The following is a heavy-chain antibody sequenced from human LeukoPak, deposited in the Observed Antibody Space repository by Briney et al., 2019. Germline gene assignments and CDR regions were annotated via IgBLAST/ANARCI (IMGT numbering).Heavy chain of an antibody. D-gene: IGHD7-27*01. CDR2: INPNSGGT. J-gene: IGHJ4*02. V-gene: IGHV1-2*02. CDR1: GYTFTGYY. CDR3: ARLLLSWRTGVPTDY. Sequence: ASVKVSCKASGYTFTGYYMHWVRQAPGQGLEWMGWINPNSGGTNYAQKFQGRVTVTRDTSISTAYMELSRLRSDDTAVHYRARLLLSWRTGVPTDYWGQGTLVTVSS.